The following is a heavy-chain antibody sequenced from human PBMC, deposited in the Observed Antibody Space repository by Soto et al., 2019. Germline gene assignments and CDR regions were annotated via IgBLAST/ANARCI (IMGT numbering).Heavy chain of an antibody. J-gene: IGHJ6*03. CDR2: ISSSSSTI. D-gene: IGHD3-3*01. CDR3: ARDQLQITIFGAVHYYMDV. Sequence: GGSLRLSCAASGFTFRSYSMNWVRQAPGKGLEWLSYISSSSSTIYYADSVKGRFTISRDNAKNSLYLQMNSLRAEDTAVYYCARDQLQITIFGAVHYYMDVWGKGTTVTVSS. CDR1: GFTFRSYS. V-gene: IGHV3-48*01.